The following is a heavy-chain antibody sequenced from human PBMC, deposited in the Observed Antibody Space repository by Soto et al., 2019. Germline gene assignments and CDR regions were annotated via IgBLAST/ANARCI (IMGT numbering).Heavy chain of an antibody. Sequence: ASVKVSCKASGGTFSSYTISWVRQAPGQGLEWMGRIIPILGIANYAQKFQGRVTITADKSTSTAYMELSSLRSEDTAVYYCAREITMVRGEDYMDVWGKGTTVTVSS. J-gene: IGHJ6*03. CDR2: IIPILGIA. D-gene: IGHD3-10*01. CDR1: GGTFSSYT. CDR3: AREITMVRGEDYMDV. V-gene: IGHV1-69*04.